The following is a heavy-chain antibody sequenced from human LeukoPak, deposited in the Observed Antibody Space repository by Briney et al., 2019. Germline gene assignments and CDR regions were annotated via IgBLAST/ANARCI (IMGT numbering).Heavy chain of an antibody. CDR1: GFTFTSYW. CDR2: VKQNRSEK. D-gene: IGHD1-26*01. V-gene: IGHV3-7*01. CDR3: ARTWEKRVYDY. Sequence: GGSLRLSCAASGFTFTSYWMNWVRQVPGKGLEWVAIVKQNRSEKYYVDSVKGRFTISRDNAKSSLYLQMNSLRAEDTAVYYCARTWEKRVYDYWGQGTLVTVSS. J-gene: IGHJ4*02.